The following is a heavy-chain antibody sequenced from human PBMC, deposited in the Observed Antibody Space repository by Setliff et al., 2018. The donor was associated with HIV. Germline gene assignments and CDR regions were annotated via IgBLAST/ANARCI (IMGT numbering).Heavy chain of an antibody. CDR2: INYTGNT. D-gene: IGHD2-8*02. CDR1: GGAFTGNY. Sequence: PSETLSLTCAVYGGAFTGNYWGWIRQPPGKGLEWIGEINYTGNTNHNPSLKSRVSTSVDMSKEQFSLKLTSVTAADTAVYYCARGDPFTDFDSWGQGTQVTVSS. J-gene: IGHJ4*02. CDR3: ARGDPFTDFDS. V-gene: IGHV4-34*01.